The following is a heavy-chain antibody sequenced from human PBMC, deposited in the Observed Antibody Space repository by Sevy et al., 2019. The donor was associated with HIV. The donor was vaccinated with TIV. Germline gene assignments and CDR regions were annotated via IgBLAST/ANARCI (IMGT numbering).Heavy chain of an antibody. J-gene: IGHJ4*02. Sequence: ASVKVSCKVPGYTLSEVSMHWVRQAPAKGLEWMGGFVPEDGEIVYAQKFQGRVTVAEDTLTDTAYLEVTNFRSEDTATYFCVIGDTPRLTGSGTRLKDQSLNYFHFWGQGTLVTVSS. CDR3: VIGDTPRLTGSGTRLKDQSLNYFHF. CDR1: GYTLSEVS. V-gene: IGHV1-24*01. D-gene: IGHD2-2*01. CDR2: FVPEDGEI.